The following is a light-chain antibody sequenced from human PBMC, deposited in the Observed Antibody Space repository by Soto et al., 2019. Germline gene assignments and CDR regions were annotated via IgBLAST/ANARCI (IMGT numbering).Light chain of an antibody. CDR2: DAS. J-gene: IGKJ4*01. Sequence: EIVLTQSPATLSLSPGERATLSCRPSQSVSSYLGWYQQKPGQAPRLLIYDASNRATGIPARFSGSGSGTDFTLTISSLEPEDFAVYYCQQRSNWPSTFGGGTKVEIK. CDR1: QSVSSY. V-gene: IGKV3-11*01. CDR3: QQRSNWPST.